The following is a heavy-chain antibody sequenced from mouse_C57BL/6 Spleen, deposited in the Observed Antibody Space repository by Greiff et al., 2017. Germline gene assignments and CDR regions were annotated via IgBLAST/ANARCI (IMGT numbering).Heavy chain of an antibody. V-gene: IGHV5-16*01. CDR2: INYDGSST. D-gene: IGHD1-1*01. CDR3: ARDGILRYFDV. CDR1: GFTFSDYY. Sequence: DVKLVESEGGLVQPGSSMKLSCTASGFTFSDYYMAWVRQVPEKGLEWVANINYDGSSTYYLDSLKSRFIISRDNATNILYLQMSSLKSEDTATYYCARDGILRYFDVWGTGTTVTVSS. J-gene: IGHJ1*03.